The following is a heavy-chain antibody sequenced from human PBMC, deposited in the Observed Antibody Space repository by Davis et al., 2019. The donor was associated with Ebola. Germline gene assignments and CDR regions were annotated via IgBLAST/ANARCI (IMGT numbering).Heavy chain of an antibody. CDR2: IYPGDSDA. Sequence: KVSCKASGYRFTSYWIGWVRQMPGKGLEWMGTIYPGDSDARYSPSFQGQVTISVDKSISTAYLQWSSLKASDTATYYCARQGTTSWDSWGQGTLVTVSS. CDR3: ARQGTTSWDS. D-gene: IGHD2-2*01. J-gene: IGHJ4*02. V-gene: IGHV5-51*01. CDR1: GYRFTSYW.